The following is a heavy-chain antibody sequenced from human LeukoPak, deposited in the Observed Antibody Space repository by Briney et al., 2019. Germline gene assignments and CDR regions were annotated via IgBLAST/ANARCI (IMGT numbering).Heavy chain of an antibody. CDR1: GGTFSSYG. Sequence: SVTVSCMPPGGTFSSYGISWVRQAPGQGLEWIGRIIPIFGIANYAQKFQGRVTITADKSTSTAYMELRSLRSEDTAVYYCARVLEYSGRWFDAWGQRALGTVS. CDR2: IIPIFGIA. J-gene: IGHJ5*02. V-gene: IGHV1-69*04. CDR3: ARVLEYSGRWFDA. D-gene: IGHD3-3*01.